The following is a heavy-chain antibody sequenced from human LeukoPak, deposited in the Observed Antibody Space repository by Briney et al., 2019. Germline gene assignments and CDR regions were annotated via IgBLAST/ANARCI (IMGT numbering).Heavy chain of an antibody. CDR3: TGSASLDY. CDR1: GFTFSSSA. CDR2: ISSNGGTT. V-gene: IGHV3-64D*06. Sequence: PGGSLRLSCSASGFTFSSSAMHWVRQAPGKGLEYVSAISSNGGTTYYANSVKGRFTVSRDNSKNTLYLQKSSLRTEDTAVYYCTGSASLDYWGQGTLVTVSS. J-gene: IGHJ4*02. D-gene: IGHD3-10*01.